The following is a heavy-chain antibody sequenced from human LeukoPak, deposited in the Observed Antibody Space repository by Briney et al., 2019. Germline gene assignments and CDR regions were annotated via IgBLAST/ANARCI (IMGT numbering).Heavy chain of an antibody. D-gene: IGHD1-26*01. CDR2: NEDGSTA. CDR3: VRDLGGRSGH. V-gene: IGHV3-74*01. CDR1: GFTFSSNW. Sequence: GVSLRLSCAASGFTFSSNWMHWVRQAPGKGLVWVSRNEDGSTANYADSVKGRSTIFRDNAKNTLYLQMNSLRAEDTAVYYCVRDLGGRSGHWGQGTLVIVSS. J-gene: IGHJ4*02.